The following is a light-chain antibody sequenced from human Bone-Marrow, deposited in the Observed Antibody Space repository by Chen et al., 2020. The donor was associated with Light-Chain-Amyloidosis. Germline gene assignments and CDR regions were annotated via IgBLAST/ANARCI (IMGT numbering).Light chain of an antibody. Sequence: QSVLTQPPSASGTPGQRVTISCSGASSNIGIHYVYWYQHFPGAAPKLLIHSNNDRPSGVPDRFSASKSGTSAFLAISGLRSEDEADYYCAAWDGSLSGYVCGTGTKVIVL. CDR1: SSNIGIHY. J-gene: IGLJ1*01. CDR3: AAWDGSLSGYV. CDR2: SNN. V-gene: IGLV1-47*01.